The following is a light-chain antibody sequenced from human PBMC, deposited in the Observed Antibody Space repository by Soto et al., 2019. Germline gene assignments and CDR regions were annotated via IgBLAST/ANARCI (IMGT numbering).Light chain of an antibody. CDR3: QQYGSSLTWT. J-gene: IGKJ1*01. V-gene: IGKV3-20*01. Sequence: EIVLTQSPATLSLSPGERATLSCRASQSASSYLAWYQQKPGQAPRLLIYGASSRATGIPDRFSGSGSGTDFTLTISRLEPEDFAVYYCQQYGSSLTWTFGQGTKVDIK. CDR1: QSASSY. CDR2: GAS.